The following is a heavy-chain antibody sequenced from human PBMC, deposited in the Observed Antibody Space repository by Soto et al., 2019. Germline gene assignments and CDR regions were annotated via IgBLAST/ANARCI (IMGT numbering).Heavy chain of an antibody. D-gene: IGHD3-9*01. CDR2: IDPSDSYT. J-gene: IGHJ3*02. V-gene: IGHV5-10-1*01. CDR3: ARVLRYFDWLTGPLDAFDI. CDR1: GYSFTGYW. Sequence: GESMKVSCKGSGYSFTGYWSSWVRKMPGKGLEWMGRIDPSDSYTNYSPSFQGHVTISADKSISTAYLQWSSLKASDTAMYYCARVLRYFDWLTGPLDAFDIWGQGTMVTVSS.